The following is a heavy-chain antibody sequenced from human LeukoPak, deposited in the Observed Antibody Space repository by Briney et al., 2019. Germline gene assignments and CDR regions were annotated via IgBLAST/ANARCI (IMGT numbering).Heavy chain of an antibody. J-gene: IGHJ4*02. Sequence: GGSLRLSCAASAFTFSSYSMDWVRQAPGKGLEWVSSIGSSSSYIYYADSVKGRFTISRDNAKNSLYLQMNSLRAEDTAVYYCARGSCSGGSCYSCNHWGQGTLVTVSS. D-gene: IGHD2-15*01. V-gene: IGHV3-21*01. CDR1: AFTFSSYS. CDR3: ARGSCSGGSCYSCNH. CDR2: IGSSSSYI.